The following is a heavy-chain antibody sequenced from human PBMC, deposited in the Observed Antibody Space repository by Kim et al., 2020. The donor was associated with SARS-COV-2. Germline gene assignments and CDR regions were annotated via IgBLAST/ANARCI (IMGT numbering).Heavy chain of an antibody. CDR1: GFTFSDYY. D-gene: IGHD4-17*01. V-gene: IGHV3-11*05. Sequence: GGSLRLSCAASGFTFSDYYMSWIRQAPGKGLEWVSYISSSRSYTNYADSVKGRFTISRDNAKNSLYLQMNSLRAEDTAVYYCARAQYGDYAGDYWGQGTLVTVSS. J-gene: IGHJ4*02. CDR2: ISSSRSYT. CDR3: ARAQYGDYAGDY.